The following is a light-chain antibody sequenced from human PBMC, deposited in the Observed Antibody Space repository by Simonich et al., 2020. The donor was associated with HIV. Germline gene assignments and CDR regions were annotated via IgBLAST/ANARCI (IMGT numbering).Light chain of an antibody. CDR3: QSSDSSLSGSV. CDR1: SSNIGAGYD. CDR2: DNS. V-gene: IGLV1-40*01. J-gene: IGLJ3*02. Sequence: QSVLTQPPSVSGAPGQRVTISCTGSSSNIGAGYDVHWYQQLPGTAPKLLIYDNSNRPSGVPDRFSGSKSGTSASLAITGLQADDEADYYCQSSDSSLSGSVFGGGTKLTVL.